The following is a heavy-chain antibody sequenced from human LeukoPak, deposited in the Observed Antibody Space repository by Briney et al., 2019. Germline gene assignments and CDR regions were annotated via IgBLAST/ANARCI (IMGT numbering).Heavy chain of an antibody. D-gene: IGHD3-9*01. CDR1: GGTFISHA. CDR2: IIPIFGAA. J-gene: IGHJ5*02. Sequence: GASVKVSCKPSGGTFISHAISWVRQAPGQGLEWMGGIIPIFGAANYAQSFQGRIMMTADESANTVYMELSSLRSDDTAVYYCARENEQGLRYFDWVHNWFDPWGQGTLVTVSS. CDR3: ARENEQGLRYFDWVHNWFDP. V-gene: IGHV1-69*13.